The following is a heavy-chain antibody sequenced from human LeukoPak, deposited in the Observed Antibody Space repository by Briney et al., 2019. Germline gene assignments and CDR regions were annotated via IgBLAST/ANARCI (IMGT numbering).Heavy chain of an antibody. CDR1: GFTFSSYS. Sequence: GGSLRLSCAASGFTFSSYSMNWVRQAPGKGLEWVSFISSSSSYIYYADSVKGRFTISRDNAKNSLYLQMNSLRVEDTAVYYCAKSLYGGCDYWGQGTVVTVSS. D-gene: IGHD3-16*02. CDR3: AKSLYGGCDY. V-gene: IGHV3-21*04. CDR2: ISSSSSYI. J-gene: IGHJ4*02.